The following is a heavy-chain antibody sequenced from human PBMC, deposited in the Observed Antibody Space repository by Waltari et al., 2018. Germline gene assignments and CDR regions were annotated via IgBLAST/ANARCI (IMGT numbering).Heavy chain of an antibody. V-gene: IGHV4-39*01. CDR1: GVSISSSPYF. CDR2: GYYSGNT. J-gene: IGHJ2*01. Sequence: QLQLQESGPGLVKPSETLSLPCTVSGVSISSSPYFWAWIRQSPGKGLAWIGSGYYSGNTYYNPSLKSRVTVSVATPKNQFSLNLTSVTAADTAVYYCSGQERLGPGNDWYFHLWGRGTLVTVSS. CDR3: SGQERLGPGNDWYFHL. D-gene: IGHD1-1*01.